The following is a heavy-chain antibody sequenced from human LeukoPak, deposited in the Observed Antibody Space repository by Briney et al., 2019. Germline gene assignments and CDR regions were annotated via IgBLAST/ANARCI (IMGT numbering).Heavy chain of an antibody. J-gene: IGHJ4*02. CDR2: INSDGNDA. Sequence: GGSLRLSCAVSGFTFSGYWMNWVRQAPGKGLVWVSRINSDGNDATYADSVKGRFTISRDNAKNTLYLQMNSLRAEDTAVYYCARDPVIDYYDSSGYPDYWGQGTLVTVSS. CDR3: ARDPVIDYYDSSGYPDY. CDR1: GFTFSGYW. D-gene: IGHD3-22*01. V-gene: IGHV3-74*01.